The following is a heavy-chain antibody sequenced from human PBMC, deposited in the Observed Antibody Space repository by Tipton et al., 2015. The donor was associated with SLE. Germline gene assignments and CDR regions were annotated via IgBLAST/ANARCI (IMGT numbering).Heavy chain of an antibody. V-gene: IGHV4-59*01. CDR2: IYYSGDA. Sequence: LRLSCTVSGDSISTYQWSWIRQPPGKGLEWIGYIYYSGDANYNPSLRSRVTMSVDTSKNQVSLSLSSVTAADSAVYFCARADGSYFYYFLDVWGRGTTVTVSS. D-gene: IGHD3-10*01. CDR1: GDSISTYQ. J-gene: IGHJ6*04. CDR3: ARADGSYFYYFLDV.